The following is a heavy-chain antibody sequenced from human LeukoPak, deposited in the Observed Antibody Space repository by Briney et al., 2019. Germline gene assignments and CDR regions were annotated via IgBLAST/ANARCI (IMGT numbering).Heavy chain of an antibody. V-gene: IGHV4-34*01. J-gene: IGHJ6*03. CDR2: INHSGST. CDR3: AREFWSGYYNPYYYYYMDV. Sequence: SETLSLTCAVYGGSFSGYYWSWIRQPPGKGLEWIGEINHSGSTNYNPSLKSRVTISVDTSKNQFSLKLSSETAADTAVYYCAREFWSGYYNPYYYYYMDVWGKGTTVTVSS. CDR1: GGSFSGYY. D-gene: IGHD3-3*01.